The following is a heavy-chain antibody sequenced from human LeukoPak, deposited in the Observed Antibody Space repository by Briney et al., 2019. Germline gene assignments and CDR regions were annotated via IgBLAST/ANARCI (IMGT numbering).Heavy chain of an antibody. Sequence: PSETLSLTCTVSGGSISSGGYYWSWIRQHPGKGLEWIGYIYYSGSTYYNPSLKSRVTISVDTSKNQFSLKLSSVTAADTAVYYCNGYSYKGDYFDYWGQGTLVTVSS. J-gene: IGHJ4*02. CDR1: GGSISSGGYY. V-gene: IGHV4-31*03. CDR2: IYYSGST. CDR3: NGYSYKGDYFDY. D-gene: IGHD5-12*01.